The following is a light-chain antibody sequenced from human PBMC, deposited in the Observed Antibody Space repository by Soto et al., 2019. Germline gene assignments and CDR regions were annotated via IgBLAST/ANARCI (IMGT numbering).Light chain of an antibody. J-gene: IGLJ1*01. CDR1: SSNIGSHF. Sequence: QSVLTQPPSASGTPGQRVTISCSGSSSNIGSHFVNWYQQLPGTAPKLLIYANINRPSGVPDRFSGSKSGTSASLAITGLQAEDEADYYCQSYDSSLSGYVFGTGTKVTVL. CDR2: ANI. V-gene: IGLV1-40*01. CDR3: QSYDSSLSGYV.